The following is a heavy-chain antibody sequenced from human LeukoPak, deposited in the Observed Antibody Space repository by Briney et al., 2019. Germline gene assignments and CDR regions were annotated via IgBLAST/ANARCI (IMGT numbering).Heavy chain of an antibody. D-gene: IGHD6-13*01. Sequence: ASVKVSYKASGYTFTSYYMHWVRQAPGQGLEWMGVINTSGGSTSYAQKFQGRVTMTRDTSTSTVYMELSSLRSEDTAVYYCARGTGIAAAVTSLFQYWGQGTLVTVSS. CDR2: INTSGGST. V-gene: IGHV1-46*01. J-gene: IGHJ1*01. CDR1: GYTFTSYY. CDR3: ARGTGIAAAVTSLFQY.